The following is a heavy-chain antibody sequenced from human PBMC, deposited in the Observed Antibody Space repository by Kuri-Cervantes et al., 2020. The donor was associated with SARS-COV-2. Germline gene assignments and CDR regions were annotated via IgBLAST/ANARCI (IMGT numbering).Heavy chain of an antibody. V-gene: IGHV3-7*01. D-gene: IGHD4-17*01. CDR2: IKQDGSEK. Sequence: GESLKISCAASGFTFSSYEMNWVRQAPGKGLEWVANIKQDGSEKYYVDSVKGRFTISRDNAKNSLYLQMNSLRAEDTAVYYCARARGYGDYKNWFDPWGQGTLVTVSS. CDR3: ARARGYGDYKNWFDP. CDR1: GFTFSSYE. J-gene: IGHJ5*02.